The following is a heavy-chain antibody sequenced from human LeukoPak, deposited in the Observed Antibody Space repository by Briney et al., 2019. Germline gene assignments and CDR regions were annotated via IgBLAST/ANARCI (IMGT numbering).Heavy chain of an antibody. CDR1: GGSFSGYY. Sequence: SETLSLTCAVCGGSFSGYYWSWIRQPPGKGLEWIGEINHSGSTNYNPSLKSRVTISVDTSKNQFSLKLSSVTAADTAVYYCARGLVYYDSSGYYARGRDFDYWGQGTLVTVSS. CDR2: INHSGST. V-gene: IGHV4-34*01. D-gene: IGHD3-22*01. J-gene: IGHJ4*02. CDR3: ARGLVYYDSSGYYARGRDFDY.